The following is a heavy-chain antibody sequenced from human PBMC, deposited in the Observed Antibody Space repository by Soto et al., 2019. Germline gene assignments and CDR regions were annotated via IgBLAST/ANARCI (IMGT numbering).Heavy chain of an antibody. V-gene: IGHV1-18*01. CDR1: GYTFTSYG. CDR3: ARLGYCSGGSCYSFWFAP. CDR2: ISADNGNT. D-gene: IGHD2-15*01. Sequence: QVQLVQSGAEVKKPGASVKVSCKASGYTFTSYGISWVRQAPGQGLEWMGWISADNGNTNYAQKLQVRVTMTTDTYPSTAYMELRSLRSDDTAVYYCARLGYCSGGSCYSFWFAPWGQGTLVTVSS. J-gene: IGHJ5*02.